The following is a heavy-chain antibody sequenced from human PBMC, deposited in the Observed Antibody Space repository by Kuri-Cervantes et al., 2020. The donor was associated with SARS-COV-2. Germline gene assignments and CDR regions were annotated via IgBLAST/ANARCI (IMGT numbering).Heavy chain of an antibody. CDR1: GGPISSGSYY. J-gene: IGHJ4*02. CDR3: ARVWCSSTSCYYFDY. Sequence: LSLTCTVSGGPISSGSYYWSWIRQPAGKGLEWIGRIYTSGSTNYNPSLKSRVTISVDTSKNQFSLKLSSVTAADTAVYYCARVWCSSTSCYYFDYWGQGTLVTVSS. D-gene: IGHD2-2*01. V-gene: IGHV4-61*02. CDR2: IYTSGST.